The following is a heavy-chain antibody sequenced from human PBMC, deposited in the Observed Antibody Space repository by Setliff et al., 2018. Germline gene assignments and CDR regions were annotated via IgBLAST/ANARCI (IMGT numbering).Heavy chain of an antibody. CDR1: GFTLHNYR. D-gene: IGHD2-15*01. V-gene: IGHV3-33*08. J-gene: IGHJ4*02. CDR3: ARTCSGSGCYAGLES. Sequence: GGSLRLSCAASGFTLHNYRMHWVRQAPGKGLEWVAVIWYDGGNKYHADSVKGRFTISRDNSKNTLYLQMNSLRPEDTAVYYCARTCSGSGCYAGLESWGQGTPVTVSS. CDR2: IWYDGGNK.